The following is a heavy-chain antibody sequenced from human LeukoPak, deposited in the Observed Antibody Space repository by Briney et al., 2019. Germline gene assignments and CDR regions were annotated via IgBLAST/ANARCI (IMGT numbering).Heavy chain of an antibody. Sequence: SQTLSLTCAISGDSVSSHTAAWNWIRQSPSRGLEWLGRTFYRSKWYNDYGESVKSRITINADTSKNRFSLHLNSVTPEDTAVYYCARDGWPAFDYWGQGTLVTVSS. D-gene: IGHD2-15*01. CDR3: ARDGWPAFDY. J-gene: IGHJ4*02. V-gene: IGHV6-1*01. CDR1: GDSVSSHTAA. CDR2: TFYRSKWYN.